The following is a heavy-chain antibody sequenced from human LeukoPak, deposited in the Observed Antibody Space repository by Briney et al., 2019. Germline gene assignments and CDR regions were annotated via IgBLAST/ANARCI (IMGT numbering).Heavy chain of an antibody. Sequence: SETLSLTCTVSGYSISSGYYWGWIRPPPGKGLEWIGFVYYTGSTIYSPSLKSRVHLSVDTSKNQFSLKLRSVTAADTAVYYFARISSSNWYNERGAFDVWGQGTMVTVPS. D-gene: IGHD6-13*01. CDR1: GYSISSGYY. CDR3: ARISSSNWYNERGAFDV. J-gene: IGHJ3*01. CDR2: VYYTGST. V-gene: IGHV4-61*01.